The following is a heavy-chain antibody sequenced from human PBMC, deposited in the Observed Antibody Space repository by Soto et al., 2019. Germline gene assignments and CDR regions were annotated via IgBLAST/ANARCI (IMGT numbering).Heavy chain of an antibody. Sequence: QVQVVESGGGLVKPGGSVRLSCVAAGFDFSDYYMTWFRQAPGKAPEWVSSISSTSAYTKYADSVKGRFTISRDNAKNSVYLQMDSLRGEETAVYYCARDPSRRSPPDYWGQGTLVTVSS. V-gene: IGHV3-11*05. CDR1: GFDFSDYY. CDR2: ISSTSAYT. J-gene: IGHJ4*02. CDR3: ARDPSRRSPPDY.